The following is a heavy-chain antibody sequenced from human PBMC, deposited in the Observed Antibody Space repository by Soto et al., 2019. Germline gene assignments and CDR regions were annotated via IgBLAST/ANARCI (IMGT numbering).Heavy chain of an antibody. D-gene: IGHD2-15*01. J-gene: IGHJ4*02. CDR1: GYTFTSYA. Sequence: AASVKVSCKASGYTFTSYAMHWVRQAPGQRLEWMGWINADNGNTNYAQKLQGRVTMTTDTSTSTAYMELRSLRSDDTAVYYCAREPMDTVVPFDYWGQGTLVTVSS. V-gene: IGHV1-3*01. CDR3: AREPMDTVVPFDY. CDR2: INADNGNT.